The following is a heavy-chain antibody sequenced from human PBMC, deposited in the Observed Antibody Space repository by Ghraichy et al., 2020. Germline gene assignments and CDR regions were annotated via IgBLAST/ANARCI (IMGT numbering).Heavy chain of an antibody. CDR3: ASHDYGEPNYFDY. Sequence: LSLTCAASGFTFSGYWMSWVRQAPGKGLEWVANINQGGSEKYYVDSVQGRFTISRDNAKNSLYLQMNSLRAEDTAVYYCASHDYGEPNYFDYWGQGTLVTVSS. J-gene: IGHJ4*02. CDR1: GFTFSGYW. CDR2: INQGGSEK. V-gene: IGHV3-7*01. D-gene: IGHD4-17*01.